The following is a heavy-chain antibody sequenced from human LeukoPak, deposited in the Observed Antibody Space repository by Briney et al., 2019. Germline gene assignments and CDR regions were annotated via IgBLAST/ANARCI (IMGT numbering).Heavy chain of an antibody. V-gene: IGHV3-33*01. CDR3: ARPDSNYYYYGMDV. Sequence: PGGSLRLSCAASGFTFSSYGMHWVRQAPGKGLEWVAVIWYDGGNKYYADSVKGRFTISRDNSKNTLYLQMNSLRAEDTAVYYCARPDSNYYYYGMDVWGQGTTVTVSS. D-gene: IGHD4-11*01. CDR2: IWYDGGNK. CDR1: GFTFSSYG. J-gene: IGHJ6*02.